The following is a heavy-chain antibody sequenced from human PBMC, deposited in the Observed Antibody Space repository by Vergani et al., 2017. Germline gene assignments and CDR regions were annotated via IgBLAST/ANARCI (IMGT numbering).Heavy chain of an antibody. CDR3: AKESNSRTYDFWSGYGYYDMDV. V-gene: IGHV3-30*18. CDR1: GLTFSAYW. J-gene: IGHJ6*02. CDR2: ISFNGSNK. Sequence: VQLVESGGGLVQPGASLRLSCAASGLTFSAYWMYWVRQAPGKGLEWVAVISFNGSNKYYADFVKGRFTISRYDYKNTLYWQMNSRRAEDTAVFYCAKESNSRTYDFWSGYGYYDMDVWGQGTTVTVSS. D-gene: IGHD3-3*01.